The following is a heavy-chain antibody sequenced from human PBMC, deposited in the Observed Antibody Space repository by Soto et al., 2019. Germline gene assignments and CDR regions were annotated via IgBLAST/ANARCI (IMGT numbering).Heavy chain of an antibody. CDR2: FDPEDGET. CDR1: GYTLTELS. Sequence: ASVKVFCKVSGYTLTELSMHWVRQAPGKGLEWMGGFDPEDGETIYAQKFQGRVTMTEDTSTDTAYMELSSLRSEDTAVYYCATGRDYYDSSGYDYWGQGTLVTVSS. D-gene: IGHD3-22*01. J-gene: IGHJ4*02. V-gene: IGHV1-24*01. CDR3: ATGRDYYDSSGYDY.